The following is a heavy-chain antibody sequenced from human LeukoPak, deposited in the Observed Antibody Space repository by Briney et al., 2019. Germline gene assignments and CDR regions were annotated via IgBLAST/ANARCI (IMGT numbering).Heavy chain of an antibody. CDR3: AAGVAAAGYYYYYYMDV. CDR1: GGSISSYY. CDR2: IYYSGST. D-gene: IGHD6-13*01. V-gene: IGHV4-59*01. J-gene: IGHJ6*03. Sequence: RSSETLSLTCTGSGGSISSYYWSWIRQPPGKGLEWIGNIYYSGSTNYNPSLKSRVTISIDTYKNQFSLKLSSVTAADTAVYYCAAGVAAAGYYYYYYMDVWGKGTTVTVSS.